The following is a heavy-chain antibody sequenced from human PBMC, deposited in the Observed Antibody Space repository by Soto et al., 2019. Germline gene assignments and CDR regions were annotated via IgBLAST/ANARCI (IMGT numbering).Heavy chain of an antibody. D-gene: IGHD5-12*01. J-gene: IGHJ4*02. V-gene: IGHV4-59*08. Sequence: SATLSLTCTLICFSINNYYWTWIRQPPGKGLEWIGYIYYSGSTNYNPSLKSRVTISVDTSKNQFSLKLSSVTAADTAVYYCASGYSGYDFYYWGQGTPVTVS. CDR3: ASGYSGYDFYY. CDR1: CFSINNYY. CDR2: IYYSGST.